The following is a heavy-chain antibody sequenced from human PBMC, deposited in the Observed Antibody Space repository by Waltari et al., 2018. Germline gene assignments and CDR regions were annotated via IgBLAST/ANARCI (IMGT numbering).Heavy chain of an antibody. Sequence: QVQLQESGPGLVKPSETLSLTCTVSGYAISSGYYWGWIRQSPGKGLESIGSMYHSGSTYYTPPPTSRVTISTDTSKNQFYLKLSSVTAADTAVYYCARVENLGAFDYWGQGIPVTVSS. J-gene: IGHJ4*02. D-gene: IGHD3-10*01. CDR3: ARVENLGAFDY. CDR1: GYAISSGYY. CDR2: MYHSGST. V-gene: IGHV4-38-2*02.